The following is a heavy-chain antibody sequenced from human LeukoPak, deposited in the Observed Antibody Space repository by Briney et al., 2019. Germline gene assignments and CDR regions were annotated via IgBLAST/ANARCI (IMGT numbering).Heavy chain of an antibody. V-gene: IGHV4-38-2*02. J-gene: IGHJ4*02. D-gene: IGHD2-21*01. CDR2: IYHSGST. CDR1: GYSISSGYY. CDR3: ARGGLVVVANFDY. Sequence: SETLSLTCTVSGYSISSGYYWGRIRQPPEKGLEWIGSIYHSGSTYYNPSFKSRATISLDTSKKQFSLKLSSVTAADTAVYYCARGGLVVVANFDYWGQGTLVTVSS.